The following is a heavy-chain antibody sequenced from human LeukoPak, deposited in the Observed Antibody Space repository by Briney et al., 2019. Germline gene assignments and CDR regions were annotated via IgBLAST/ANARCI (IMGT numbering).Heavy chain of an antibody. D-gene: IGHD1-26*01. Sequence: GGSLRLSCAASGFTFSNYAMTWVRQAPGKGLEWVSTISGTTGSTYYADSVEGRFTISRDNFRNTLYLQMNSLRAEDTAVYYCAKRRLGGPTLPLCFDYWGQGTLVTVSS. CDR1: GFTFSNYA. CDR2: ISGTTGST. V-gene: IGHV3-23*01. J-gene: IGHJ4*02. CDR3: AKRRLGGPTLPLCFDY.